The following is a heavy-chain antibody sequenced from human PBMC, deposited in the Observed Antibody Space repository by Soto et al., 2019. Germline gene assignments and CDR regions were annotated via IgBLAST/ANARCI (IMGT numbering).Heavy chain of an antibody. D-gene: IGHD2-15*01. CDR2: ISAYNGNT. CDR1: GYTFTSCV. CDR3: ARGIGDIVVVVAATPQYYFDY. J-gene: IGHJ4*02. Sequence: ASVKVSCKASGYTFTSCVISWVRQAPGQGLEWMGWISAYNGNTSYAQKLQGRVTMTTDTSTSTAYMELRSLRSDDTAVYYCARGIGDIVVVVAATPQYYFDYWGQGTLVTVS. V-gene: IGHV1-18*01.